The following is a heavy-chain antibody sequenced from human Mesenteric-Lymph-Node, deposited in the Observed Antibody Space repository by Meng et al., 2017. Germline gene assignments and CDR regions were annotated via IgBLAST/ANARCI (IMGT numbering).Heavy chain of an antibody. V-gene: IGHV3-21*01. CDR3: ARDHYYYGMDV. J-gene: IGHJ6*02. CDR2: INGRGNYI. Sequence: GGSLRLSCAASGFTFSTYNMNWVRQAPGKGLEWVSSINGRGNYIYYADSVKGRFTISRDNAKNSLYLQMNSLRAEDTAVYYCARDHYYYGMDVWGQGTTVTVSS. CDR1: GFTFSTYN.